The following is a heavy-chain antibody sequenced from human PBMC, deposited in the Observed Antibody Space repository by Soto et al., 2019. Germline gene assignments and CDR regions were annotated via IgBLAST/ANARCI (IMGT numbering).Heavy chain of an antibody. CDR1: GYTFTSYD. CDR2: MNPNSGNT. Sequence: ASVKVSCKASGYTFTSYDINWVRQATGQGLEWMGWMNPNSGNTGYAQKFQGRVTMTRDTSTSTVYMELSSLRSEDTAVYYCARDDDYGDFDAFDIWGQGTMVTVSS. D-gene: IGHD4-17*01. CDR3: ARDDDYGDFDAFDI. J-gene: IGHJ3*02. V-gene: IGHV1-8*01.